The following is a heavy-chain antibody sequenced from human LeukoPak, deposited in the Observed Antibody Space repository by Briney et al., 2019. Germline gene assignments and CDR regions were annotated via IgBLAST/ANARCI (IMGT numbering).Heavy chain of an antibody. CDR2: IYSGGST. V-gene: IGHV3-53*01. CDR3: AREGSGWAKSGFDY. J-gene: IGHJ4*02. CDR1: GFTVSSNY. D-gene: IGHD6-19*01. Sequence: GGSLRLSCAASGFTVSSNYMSWVRQAPGKGLEWVSVIYSGGSTYYADSVKGRFTISRDNSKNTLYLQMNSLRAEDTAVYYCAREGSGWAKSGFDYRGQGTLVTVSS.